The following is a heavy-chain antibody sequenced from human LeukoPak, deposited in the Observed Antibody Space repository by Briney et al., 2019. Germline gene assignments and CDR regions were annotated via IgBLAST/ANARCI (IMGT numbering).Heavy chain of an antibody. V-gene: IGHV3-30*02. J-gene: IGHJ6*03. CDR2: IRYDGSNK. CDR1: GFTFSSYG. Sequence: GGSLRLSCAASGFTFSSYGMHWVRQAPGKGLEWVAFIRYDGSNKYYADSVKGRFTISRDNSKNTLYLQMNSLRAEDTAVYYCVRRFYYYYYMDVWGKGTTVTISS. CDR3: VRRFYYYYYMDV.